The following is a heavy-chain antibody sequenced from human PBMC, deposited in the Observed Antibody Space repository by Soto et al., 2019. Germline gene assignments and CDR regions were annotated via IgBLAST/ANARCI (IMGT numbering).Heavy chain of an antibody. CDR3: ARDRVVTTFPYYYYGMDV. J-gene: IGHJ6*02. CDR2: IIPIFGTA. D-gene: IGHD4-4*01. V-gene: IGHV1-69*01. CDR1: GGTFSSYA. Sequence: QVQLVQSGAEVKKPGSSVKVSCTASGGTFSSYAISWVRQAPGQGLEWMGGIIPIFGTANYAQKFQGRVTITADESTSTAYMELSSLRSEDTAVYYCARDRVVTTFPYYYYGMDVWGQGTTVTVSS.